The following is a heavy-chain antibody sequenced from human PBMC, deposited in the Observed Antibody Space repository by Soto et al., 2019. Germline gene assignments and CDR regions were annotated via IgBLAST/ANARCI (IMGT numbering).Heavy chain of an antibody. V-gene: IGHV1-69*01. CDR3: ARSQDSSGYWNSCFDP. D-gene: IGHD3-22*01. J-gene: IGHJ5*02. Sequence: QVQLVQSGAEVKKPGSSVKVSCKSSGGTFSTYTLAWVRQAPGQGLEWVGGIIPIFGTANYPQKFKGRVTITADEPTSTAYMELSSLRSEDTAVYYCARSQDSSGYWNSCFDPWGQGTLVTVSS. CDR1: GGTFSTYT. CDR2: IIPIFGTA.